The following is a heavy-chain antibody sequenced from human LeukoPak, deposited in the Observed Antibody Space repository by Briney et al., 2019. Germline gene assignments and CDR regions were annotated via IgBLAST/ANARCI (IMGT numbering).Heavy chain of an antibody. D-gene: IGHD7-27*01. J-gene: IGHJ6*02. Sequence: GGSLRPSCAASGFSFSSYGMYWVRQAPGKGLEWVAVISYDGSNKYYADSVKGRFTISRDNSKNTLYLQMNSLRAEDTAVYYCARESTGARGDYYYGMDVWGQGTTVTVSS. CDR2: ISYDGSNK. CDR1: GFSFSSYG. V-gene: IGHV3-33*05. CDR3: ARESTGARGDYYYGMDV.